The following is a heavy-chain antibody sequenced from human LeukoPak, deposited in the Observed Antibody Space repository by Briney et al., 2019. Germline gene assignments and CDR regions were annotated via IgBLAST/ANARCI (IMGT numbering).Heavy chain of an antibody. CDR1: GFTFSSYE. Sequence: GGSLRLSCSASGFTFSSYEMNWVRQAPGKGLAWLSYISGGGETAYYADSVRGRFTTSRDNAKKLLYLQMNSLRDEDTAIYYCARVRAGSGSFQEFDSWGQGTLVTVSS. J-gene: IGHJ5*01. D-gene: IGHD3-10*01. V-gene: IGHV3-48*03. CDR3: ARVRAGSGSFQEFDS. CDR2: ISGGGETA.